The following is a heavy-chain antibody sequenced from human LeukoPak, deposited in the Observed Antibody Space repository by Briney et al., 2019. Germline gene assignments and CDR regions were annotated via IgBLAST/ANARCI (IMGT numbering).Heavy chain of an antibody. CDR2: ISSSSSYI. Sequence: GGSLRLSCAASGFTFSSYSMNWVRQAPGKGLEWVSSISSSSSYIYYADSVKGRFTISRDNAKNSLYLQMNSLRAEDTAVYYCARVEHYDFWSGYYGYWGQGILVTVSS. V-gene: IGHV3-21*01. D-gene: IGHD3-3*01. CDR1: GFTFSSYS. CDR3: ARVEHYDFWSGYYGY. J-gene: IGHJ4*02.